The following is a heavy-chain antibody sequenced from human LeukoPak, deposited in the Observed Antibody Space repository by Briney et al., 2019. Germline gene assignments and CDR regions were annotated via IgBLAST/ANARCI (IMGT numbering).Heavy chain of an antibody. Sequence: PGGSLRLSCAASGFTFDDYGMSWVRQAPGKGLEWVSGINWNGGSTGYADSVKGRFTISRDNAKNTLYLQMNSLRAEDTAVYYCARDRSYAMDVWGQGTTVTVSS. CDR2: INWNGGST. J-gene: IGHJ6*02. CDR1: GFTFDDYG. V-gene: IGHV3-20*04. CDR3: ARDRSYAMDV. D-gene: IGHD3-10*01.